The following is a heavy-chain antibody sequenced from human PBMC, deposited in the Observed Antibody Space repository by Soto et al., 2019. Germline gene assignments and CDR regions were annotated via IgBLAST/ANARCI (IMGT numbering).Heavy chain of an antibody. CDR2: IFPGGVNI. D-gene: IGHD3-10*01. CDR3: AREGGTMGAGWFDP. J-gene: IGHJ5*02. CDR1: GYSFTRHY. Sequence: ASVKVSCKAIGYSFTRHYMHWVRQAPGQGLEWMGTIFPGGVNIAYAQKFEGRVTMTKDTTTSTVYMELNSLTSEDTAVYYCAREGGTMGAGWFDPWGQGTLVTVSS. V-gene: IGHV1-46*01.